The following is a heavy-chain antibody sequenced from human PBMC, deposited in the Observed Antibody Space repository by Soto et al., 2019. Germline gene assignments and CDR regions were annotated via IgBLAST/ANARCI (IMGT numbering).Heavy chain of an antibody. D-gene: IGHD4-17*01. CDR1: GGSISSSDYY. J-gene: IGHJ4*02. CDR3: ARGPSAATVVTCYFDY. Sequence: QVHLQESGPGLVKPSQTLSLTCTVSGGSISSSDYYWSWIRQPPGKGLEWIGYIYSSGNTYYNPSLKSRLTISVDTSKNQFSLKLNSVTAADTALYYCARGPSAATVVTCYFDYWGQGTLVTVSS. V-gene: IGHV4-31*03. CDR2: IYSSGNT.